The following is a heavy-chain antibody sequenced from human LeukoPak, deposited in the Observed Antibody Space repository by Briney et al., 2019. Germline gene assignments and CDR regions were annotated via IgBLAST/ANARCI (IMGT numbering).Heavy chain of an antibody. CDR1: GFTFSSYW. Sequence: GGSLRLSCAASGFTFSSYWMSWVRQAPGKGLEWVANIKQDGSEKYYVDSVKGRFTISRDNAKNSLYLQMNSPRAEDTAVYYCARDLAAAGYYYYGMDIWGQGTTVTVSS. CDR2: IKQDGSEK. CDR3: ARDLAAAGYYYYGMDI. J-gene: IGHJ6*02. V-gene: IGHV3-7*01. D-gene: IGHD6-13*01.